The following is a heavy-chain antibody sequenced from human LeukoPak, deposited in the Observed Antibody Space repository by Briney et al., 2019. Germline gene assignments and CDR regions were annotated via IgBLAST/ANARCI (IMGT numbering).Heavy chain of an antibody. J-gene: IGHJ5*02. CDR2: ISAYNGNT. Sequence: ASVKVSCKASGYTFTSYGISWVRQAPGQGLEWMGWISAYNGNTNYAQKLQGRVTMTTDTSTSTAYMELRSLRSDDTAVYYCARDGDYDILAGYYPMDDNWFDAWGQGTLVTVSS. V-gene: IGHV1-18*04. CDR3: ARDGDYDILAGYYPMDDNWFDA. CDR1: GYTFTSYG. D-gene: IGHD3-9*01.